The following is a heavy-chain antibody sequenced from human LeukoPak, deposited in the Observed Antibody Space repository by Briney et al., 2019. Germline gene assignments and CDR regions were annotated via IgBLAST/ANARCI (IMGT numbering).Heavy chain of an antibody. Sequence: VASVKVSCKASGYTFTGYYMHWVRQAPGQGLQWMGWINPNSGGTNYAQKFQGRVTMTRDTSIRTAYMELSRLRSDDTAVYYCARVSVSIFGVVISIDYWGQGTLVTVSS. J-gene: IGHJ4*02. CDR2: INPNSGGT. D-gene: IGHD3-3*01. CDR1: GYTFTGYY. V-gene: IGHV1-2*02. CDR3: ARVSVSIFGVVISIDY.